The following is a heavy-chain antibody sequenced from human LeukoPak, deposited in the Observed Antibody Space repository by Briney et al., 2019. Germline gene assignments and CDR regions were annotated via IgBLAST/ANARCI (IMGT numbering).Heavy chain of an antibody. CDR3: AHRRPLGGYDYSVFDY. J-gene: IGHJ4*02. V-gene: IGHV2-5*02. D-gene: IGHD5-12*01. Sequence: ESGPTLVKPTQTLTLTCTFSGFSLSTSGVGVGWIRQPPGKALEWLALIYWDDDKRYSPSLKSRLTITKDTSKNQVVLTMTNMDPVDTATYYCAHRRPLGGYDYSVFDYWGQGTLVTVSS. CDR2: IYWDDDK. CDR1: GFSLSTSGVG.